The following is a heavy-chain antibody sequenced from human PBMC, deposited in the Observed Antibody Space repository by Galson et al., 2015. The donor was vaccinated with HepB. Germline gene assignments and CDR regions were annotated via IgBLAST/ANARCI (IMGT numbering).Heavy chain of an antibody. Sequence: SLRLSCAASGFTFSSYGMHWVRQAPGKGLEWVAVISYDGSNKYYADSVKGRFTISRDNSKNTLYLQMNSLRAEDTAVYYCAKDPITWFGELVEWGQGTLATVSS. CDR3: AKDPITWFGELVE. V-gene: IGHV3-30*18. D-gene: IGHD3-10*01. CDR1: GFTFSSYG. J-gene: IGHJ4*02. CDR2: ISYDGSNK.